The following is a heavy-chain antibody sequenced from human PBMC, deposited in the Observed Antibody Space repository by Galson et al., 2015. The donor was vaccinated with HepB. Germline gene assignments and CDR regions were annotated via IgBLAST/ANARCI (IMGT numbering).Heavy chain of an antibody. CDR1: GGSISSGGYY. V-gene: IGHV4-31*03. Sequence: LSLTCTVSGGSISSGGYYWSWIRQHPGKGLEWIGYIYYSGSTYYNPSLKSRVTISVDTSKNQFSLKLSSVTAADTAVYYCARDRITIFGVVSEFDYWGQGTLVTVSS. CDR2: IYYSGST. D-gene: IGHD3-3*01. CDR3: ARDRITIFGVVSEFDY. J-gene: IGHJ4*02.